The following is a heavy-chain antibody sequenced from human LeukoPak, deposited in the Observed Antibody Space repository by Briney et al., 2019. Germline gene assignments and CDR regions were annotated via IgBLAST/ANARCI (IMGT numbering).Heavy chain of an antibody. CDR2: IKQDGSEK. CDR1: GFTFSSYW. J-gene: IGHJ4*02. V-gene: IGHV3-7*03. CDR3: ARESNGWYPDY. Sequence: GGPLRLSCAASGFTFSSYWMSWVRQAPGKGLEWVANIKQDGSEKYYVDSVKGRFTISRDNAKNSLYLQMNSLRAEDTAVYYCARESNGWYPDYWGQGTLVTVSS. D-gene: IGHD6-19*01.